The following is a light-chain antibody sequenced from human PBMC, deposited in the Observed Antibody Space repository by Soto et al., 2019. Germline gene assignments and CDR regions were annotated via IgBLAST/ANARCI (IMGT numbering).Light chain of an antibody. Sequence: FVVTQSPDTLSLSPGETATLSCRASQSVSSSVAWYQHKPGQSPRLVVYSGYKRSPGIPARFSGSGSGTDFTLTINSLQSEDFAIYYCQRYNNWPLTFGGGTKVDIK. CDR3: QRYNNWPLT. CDR1: QSVSSS. J-gene: IGKJ4*01. V-gene: IGKV3-15*01. CDR2: SGY.